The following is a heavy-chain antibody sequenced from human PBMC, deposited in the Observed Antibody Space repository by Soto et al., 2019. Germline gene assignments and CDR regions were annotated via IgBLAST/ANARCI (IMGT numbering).Heavy chain of an antibody. J-gene: IGHJ4*02. D-gene: IGHD6-6*01. CDR1: GGSISSGGYY. Sequence: QVQLQESGPGLVKPSQTLSLTCTVSGGSISSGGYYWSWIRQHPGKGLEWIGYIYYSGSTYYNPSLKSRVTISVDTSKNQFSLKLSSVTAADTGVYYCASSTARPVLFDYWGQGTLVTVSS. CDR3: ASSTARPVLFDY. CDR2: IYYSGST. V-gene: IGHV4-31*03.